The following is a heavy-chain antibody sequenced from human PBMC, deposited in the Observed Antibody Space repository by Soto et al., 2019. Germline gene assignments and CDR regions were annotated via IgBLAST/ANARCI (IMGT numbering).Heavy chain of an antibody. D-gene: IGHD1-26*01. J-gene: IGHJ4*02. V-gene: IGHV4-31*03. CDR1: GGSISSGGYY. Sequence: QVQLQESGPGLVKPSQTLSLTCTVSGGSISSGGYYWSWIRQHPGKGLEWIGYIYYSGSTYYNPSLTTRXXLXVXXSNNPFSLKLSSVTAADPAVSSCARDGGGSHSIDYWGQGTLVTVSS. CDR2: IYYSGST. CDR3: ARDGGGSHSIDY.